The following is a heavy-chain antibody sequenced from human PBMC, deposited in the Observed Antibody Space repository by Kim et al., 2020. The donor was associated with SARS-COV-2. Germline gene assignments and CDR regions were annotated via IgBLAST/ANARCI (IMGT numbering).Heavy chain of an antibody. J-gene: IGHJ6*02. V-gene: IGHV3-33*01. CDR3: ARGSGRCWYYGMDV. CDR1: GFTFSSYA. D-gene: IGHD1-26*01. CDR2: IWYDGSNN. Sequence: GGSLRLSCAASGFTFSSYAMHWVRQAPGKGLEWVAVIWYDGSNNYYADSVKGRFTISRDNSKNTLYLQMNSLRAEDTAVYYCARGSGRCWYYGMDVWGQGTTVTVSS.